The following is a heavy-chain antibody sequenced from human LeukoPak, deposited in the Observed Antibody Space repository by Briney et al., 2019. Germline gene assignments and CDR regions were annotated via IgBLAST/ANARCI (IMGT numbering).Heavy chain of an antibody. J-gene: IGHJ4*02. V-gene: IGHV5-51*01. CDR1: GYRFTTYW. CDR3: ARRDSYYDFWSGYDY. CDR2: IYPGDSDT. Sequence: GESLKISCKGSGYRFTTYWIGWVRQMPGKGLEWMGIIYPGDSDTRYSPSFQGQVTISADKSISTAYLQWSSLKASDTAMYYCARRDSYYDFWSGYDYWGQGTLVTVSS. D-gene: IGHD3-3*01.